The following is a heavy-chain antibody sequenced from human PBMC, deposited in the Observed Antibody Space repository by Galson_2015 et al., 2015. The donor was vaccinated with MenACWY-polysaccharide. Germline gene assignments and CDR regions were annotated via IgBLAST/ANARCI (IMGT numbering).Heavy chain of an antibody. D-gene: IGHD4-17*01. Sequence: SVKVSCKASGYTFTSYGISWVRQAPGQGLEWMGWISVYNGNTKYAQNLQGRVTMTTDTSTSTAYMELRSPRSDDTAVYYCARDFLSTVTTRPGYWGQGTLVTVSS. J-gene: IGHJ4*02. CDR1: GYTFTSYG. CDR2: ISVYNGNT. CDR3: ARDFLSTVTTRPGY. V-gene: IGHV1-18*01.